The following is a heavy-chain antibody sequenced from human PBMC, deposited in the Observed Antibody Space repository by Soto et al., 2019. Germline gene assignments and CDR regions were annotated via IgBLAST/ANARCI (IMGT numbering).Heavy chain of an antibody. J-gene: IGHJ4*02. D-gene: IGHD5-12*01. CDR1: GGSISSSSYY. CDR3: ARENVDIVAASDY. V-gene: IGHV4-39*02. CDR2: IYYGGST. Sequence: SETLSLTCTVSGGSISSSSYYWGWIRQPPGKGLEWIGSIYYGGSTYYNPSLKSRVTISVDTSKNQFSLKLSSVTAADTTVYYCARENVDIVAASDYWGQGTLVTVSS.